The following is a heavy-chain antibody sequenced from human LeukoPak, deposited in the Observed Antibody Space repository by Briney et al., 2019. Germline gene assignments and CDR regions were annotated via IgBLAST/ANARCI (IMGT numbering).Heavy chain of an antibody. D-gene: IGHD3-22*01. V-gene: IGHV1-2*06. CDR3: ARYYYDSSGYRFDY. CDR2: INPNSGGT. Sequence: ASAKVSCKASGYTFTGYYMHWVRQAPGQGLEWMGRINPNSGGTNYAQKFQGRVTMTRDTSISTAYMELSRLRSDDTAMYYCARYYYDSSGYRFDYWGQGTLVTVSS. J-gene: IGHJ4*02. CDR1: GYTFTGYY.